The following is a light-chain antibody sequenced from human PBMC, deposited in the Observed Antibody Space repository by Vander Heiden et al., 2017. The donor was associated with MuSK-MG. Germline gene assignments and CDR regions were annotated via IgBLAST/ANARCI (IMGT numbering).Light chain of an antibody. CDR3: QLDDSTPLHT. CDR2: WAS. CDR1: QSVLYSSNNKNY. V-gene: IGKV4-1*01. J-gene: IGKJ2*01. Sequence: DIVMTQSPDSLAVSLGERATINCKSSQSVLYSSNNKNYLAWYQQKPGQPPKLLIYWASTREAGVPDRFSASGYGTDFTLTISSRQAEDVAVYYCQLDDSTPLHTFGPGTKLEIK.